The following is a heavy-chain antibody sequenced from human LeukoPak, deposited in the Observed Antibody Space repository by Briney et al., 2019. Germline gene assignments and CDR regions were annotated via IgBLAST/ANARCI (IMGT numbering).Heavy chain of an antibody. J-gene: IGHJ6*02. CDR2: LYYDGRT. V-gene: IGHV4-39*02. D-gene: IGHD6-13*01. Sequence: SETLSLTCTVFGDSVSSSNYYWAWFRQPPGKGLDWIGSLYYDGRTYYSPSLESRVTVSVDTSKNQFSLQLNSVTPEDTAVYYCARDWYSSSWHKAVDGMDVWGQGTTVTVSS. CDR1: GDSVSSSNYY. CDR3: ARDWYSSSWHKAVDGMDV.